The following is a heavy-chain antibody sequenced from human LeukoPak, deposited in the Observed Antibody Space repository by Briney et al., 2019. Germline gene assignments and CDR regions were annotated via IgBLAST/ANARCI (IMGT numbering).Heavy chain of an antibody. V-gene: IGHV3-30*14. D-gene: IGHD1-26*01. CDR2: ISYHGSNT. Sequence: PGGSLRLSCAASGFTFSSFAMHWVRQAPGRGLEWVATISYHGSNTYYADSVKGRFTISRDTSRNTLYLQMNILRAEDTAVYYCAREASGSYFHNWGQGTLVTVSS. CDR1: GFTFSSFA. CDR3: AREASGSYFHN. J-gene: IGHJ1*01.